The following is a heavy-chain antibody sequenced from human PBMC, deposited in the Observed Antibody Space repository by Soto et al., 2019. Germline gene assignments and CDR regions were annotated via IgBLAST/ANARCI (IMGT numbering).Heavy chain of an antibody. CDR2: IYPGDSDT. V-gene: IGHV5-51*01. Sequence: GESLKISCKGSGYSFTSYWIGWVRQMPGKGLEWMGIIYPGDSDTRYSPSFQGQVTISADKSISTVYLRWSSLKASDTAMYYCARRGAMFPAYYYGMGVWGQGTTVTVSS. D-gene: IGHD3-10*02. J-gene: IGHJ6*02. CDR3: ARRGAMFPAYYYGMGV. CDR1: GYSFTSYW.